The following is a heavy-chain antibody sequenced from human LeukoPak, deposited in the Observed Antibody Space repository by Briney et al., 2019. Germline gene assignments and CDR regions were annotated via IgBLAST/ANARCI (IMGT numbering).Heavy chain of an antibody. CDR1: GYTFTGYY. J-gene: IGHJ3*02. D-gene: IGHD5-12*01. CDR3: ARTPLRVHGAFDI. Sequence: ASVKVSCKASGYTFTGYYMHWVRQAPGQGLEWMGWINPNSGGTNYAQKFQGRVTMTRDTSISTAYMELSRLRSDDTAVYYCARTPLRVHGAFDIWGQGTMVTVSS. V-gene: IGHV1-2*02. CDR2: INPNSGGT.